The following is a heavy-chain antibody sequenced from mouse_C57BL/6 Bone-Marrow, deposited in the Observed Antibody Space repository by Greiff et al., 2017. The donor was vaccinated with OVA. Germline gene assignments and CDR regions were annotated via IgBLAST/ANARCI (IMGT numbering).Heavy chain of an antibody. CDR2: IYPRDGST. V-gene: IGHV1-85*01. CDR1: GYTFTSYD. Sequence: VKLMESGPELVKPGASVKLSCKASGYTFTSYDINWVKQRPGQGLEWIGWIYPRDGSTKYNEKFKGKATLTVDTSSSTAYMELHSLTSEDSAVYFCARGWFLLCWYFDVWGTGTTVTVSS. J-gene: IGHJ1*03. D-gene: IGHD2-1*01. CDR3: ARGWFLLCWYFDV.